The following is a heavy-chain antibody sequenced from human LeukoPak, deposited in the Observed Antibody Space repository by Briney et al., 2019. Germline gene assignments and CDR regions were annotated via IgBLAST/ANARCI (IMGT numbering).Heavy chain of an antibody. CDR2: INTNTGNP. CDR3: ARDGGIPLWLLHLKAGDYYYYGMDV. D-gene: IGHD5-18*01. J-gene: IGHJ6*02. CDR1: GYTFTSYA. V-gene: IGHV7-4-1*02. Sequence: ASVKVSCKASGYTFTSYAMNWVRQAPGEGLEWMGWINTNTGNPTYAQGFTGRFVFSLDTSVSTAYLQISSLKAEDTAVYYCARDGGIPLWLLHLKAGDYYYYGMDVWGQGTTVTVSS.